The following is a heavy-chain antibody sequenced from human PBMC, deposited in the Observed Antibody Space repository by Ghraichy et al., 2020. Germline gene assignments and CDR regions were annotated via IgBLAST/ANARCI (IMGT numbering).Heavy chain of an antibody. CDR3: AKEGDGRAYLSWDY. J-gene: IGHJ4*02. CDR1: GLIFSNYG. CDR2: ISKDGSVQ. V-gene: IGHV3-30*18. Sequence: GGSLRLSCAASGLIFSNYGMHWVRQAPGKGLEWVAVISKDGSVQRYADSVKGRFTISRDNSKNTLYLQMNSLRAEDTAVYYCAKEGDGRAYLSWDYWGQGTLVTVSS. D-gene: IGHD3-22*01.